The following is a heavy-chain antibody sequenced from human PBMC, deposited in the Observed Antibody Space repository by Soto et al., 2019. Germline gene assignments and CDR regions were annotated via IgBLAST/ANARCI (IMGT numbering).Heavy chain of an antibody. CDR2: ISGSGGST. D-gene: IGHD3-9*01. J-gene: IGHJ4*02. CDR1: GVTGISHA. Sequence: SRRLSCTVAGVTGISHARSWIRQNPGKGLEWVSAISGSGGSTYYAASVKGRFTISRDNSQNTLYLQMNSLRAEDTAVYYCALRKTGRYFDYCGQGPLVTGSS. CDR3: ALRKTGRYFDY. V-gene: IGHV3-23*01.